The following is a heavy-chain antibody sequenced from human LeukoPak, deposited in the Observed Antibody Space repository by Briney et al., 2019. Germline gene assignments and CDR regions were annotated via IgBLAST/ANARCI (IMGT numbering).Heavy chain of an antibody. Sequence: GGSLRLSCAASGFTFINYNMNWVRQAPGKGLEWVSSVSSSSAYIYYADSVKGRFTISRDNAKNSLYLQMNSLRAEDTAVYYCARVMTTVIKAFDYWGQGTLVTVSS. CDR2: VSSSSAYI. CDR1: GFTFINYN. V-gene: IGHV3-21*01. D-gene: IGHD4-17*01. J-gene: IGHJ4*02. CDR3: ARVMTTVIKAFDY.